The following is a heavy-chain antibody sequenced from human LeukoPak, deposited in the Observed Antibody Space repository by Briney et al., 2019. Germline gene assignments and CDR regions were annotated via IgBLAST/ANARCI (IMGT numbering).Heavy chain of an antibody. CDR3: TRDGEPPAMVLYYFDY. CDR2: IRSKAYGGTT. CDR1: GFTFGDYA. J-gene: IGHJ4*02. D-gene: IGHD5-18*01. V-gene: IGHV3-49*03. Sequence: QTGGSLRLSCTASGFTFGDYAMSWFRQAPGKGLEWVGFIRSKAYGGTTEYAASVKGRFTISRDDSKSIAYLQMNSLKTEDTAVYYYTRDGEPPAMVLYYFDYWGQGTLVTVSS.